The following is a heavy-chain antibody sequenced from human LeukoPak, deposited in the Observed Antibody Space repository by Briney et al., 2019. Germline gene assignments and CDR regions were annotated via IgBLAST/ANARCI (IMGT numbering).Heavy chain of an antibody. J-gene: IGHJ6*03. Sequence: SETLSLTCTVSGGSISSYYWSWIRQPPGKGLEWIGYIYTSGSTNYSPSLKSRVTISVDTSKNQFSLKLSSVTAADTAVYYCARHGVVPAATYYYYYMDVWGKGTTVTVSS. CDR1: GGSISSYY. CDR3: ARHGVVPAATYYYYYMDV. CDR2: IYTSGST. D-gene: IGHD2-2*01. V-gene: IGHV4-4*09.